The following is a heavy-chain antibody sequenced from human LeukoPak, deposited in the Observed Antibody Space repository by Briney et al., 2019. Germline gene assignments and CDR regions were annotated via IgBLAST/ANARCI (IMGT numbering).Heavy chain of an antibody. V-gene: IGHV3-23*01. CDR2: ISHGADGT. Sequence: PGGSLRLSCAASGFTFSNYAMTWVRQAPGKGLGWVSAISHGADGTYYADSVKGRFTISRDNSKNTLYLQMNSLRAEDTAVYYCAKDRDYDSGGQGTLVTVSS. CDR3: AKDRDYDS. J-gene: IGHJ4*02. CDR1: GFTFSNYA. D-gene: IGHD5-12*01.